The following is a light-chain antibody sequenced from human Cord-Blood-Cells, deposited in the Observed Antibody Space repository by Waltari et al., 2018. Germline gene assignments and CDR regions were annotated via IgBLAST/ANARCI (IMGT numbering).Light chain of an antibody. CDR1: QSISSY. J-gene: IGKJ2*01. Sequence: DVQLTQSPSPLSASVGDRVTLTCRASQSISSYLNCYQQKPGKAPKLLMYAASSLQSGGPSRFSGSGSGTDFTVTVSCLQPEDFSTYYCQQSYSTPYTFGQGTKLEIK. V-gene: IGKV1-39*01. CDR3: QQSYSTPYT. CDR2: AAS.